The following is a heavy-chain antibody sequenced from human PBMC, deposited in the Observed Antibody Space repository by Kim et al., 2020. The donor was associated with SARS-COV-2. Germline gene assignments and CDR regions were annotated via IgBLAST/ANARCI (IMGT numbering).Heavy chain of an antibody. CDR1: GGTFSSYA. CDR2: IIPIFGTA. D-gene: IGHD5-12*01. Sequence: SVKVSCKASGGTFSSYAISWVRQAPGQGLEWMGGIIPIFGTANYAQKFQGRVTITADESTSTAYMELSSLRSEDTAVYYCASLSRGGYDSFDYWGQGALVTVSS. V-gene: IGHV1-69*13. CDR3: ASLSRGGYDSFDY. J-gene: IGHJ4*02.